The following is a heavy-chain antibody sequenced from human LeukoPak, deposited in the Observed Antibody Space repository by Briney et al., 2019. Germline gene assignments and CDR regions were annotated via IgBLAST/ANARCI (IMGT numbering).Heavy chain of an antibody. V-gene: IGHV3-7*01. D-gene: IGHD3-10*01. CDR3: ARDDDGSVSYSDY. CDR1: GFTFSSYW. J-gene: IGHJ4*02. Sequence: GGSLRLSCAASGFTFSSYWMSWVRQAPGKGLEWVANMKQDGSEKYYVDSVKGRFTISRDNAKNSLYLQMNSLSAEDTAMYYCARDDDGSVSYSDYWGQGTLVTVSS. CDR2: MKQDGSEK.